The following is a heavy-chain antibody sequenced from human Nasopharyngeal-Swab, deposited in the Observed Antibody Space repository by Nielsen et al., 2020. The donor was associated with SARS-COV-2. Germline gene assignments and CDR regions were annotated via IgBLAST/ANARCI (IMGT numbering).Heavy chain of an antibody. CDR1: GGSFSSYA. D-gene: IGHD5-18*01. Sequence: SVKVSCKPSGGSFSSYAISWVRQAPGQGLEWMGGIIPIFGTANYAQKFQGRVTITADESTSTAYMELSSLRSEDTAVYYCASEVAPIDNYGFRDKGLLGYWGQGTLVTVSS. J-gene: IGHJ4*02. CDR3: ASEVAPIDNYGFRDKGLLGY. CDR2: IIPIFGTA. V-gene: IGHV1-69*13.